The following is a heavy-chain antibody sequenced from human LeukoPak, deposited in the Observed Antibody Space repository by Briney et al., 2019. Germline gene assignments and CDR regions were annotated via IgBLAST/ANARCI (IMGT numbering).Heavy chain of an antibody. CDR3: AKGPGHYDSSGYFYYMDV. CDR1: RFTFSSYA. J-gene: IGHJ6*03. D-gene: IGHD3-22*01. CDR2: ISGSGGST. Sequence: GSLRLSCAASRFTFSSYAMSWVRQAPGKGLEWVSGISGSGGSTDYADSVKGRFTISRDNSKNTLYLQMNSLTAEDTAVYYCAKGPGHYDSSGYFYYMDVWGQGTTVTISS. V-gene: IGHV3-23*01.